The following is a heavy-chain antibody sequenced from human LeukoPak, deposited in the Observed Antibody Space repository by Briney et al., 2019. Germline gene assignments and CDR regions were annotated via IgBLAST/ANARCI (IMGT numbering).Heavy chain of an antibody. D-gene: IGHD6-19*01. V-gene: IGHV4-39*07. CDR3: ARVRSGWYIYFDY. CDR2: IYYSGST. J-gene: IGHJ4*02. CDR1: GGSISSSGSY. Sequence: PSETLSLTCTVSGGSISSSGSYWGWIRQPPGRGLEWIVTIYYSGSTYYNPSLKSRVTISVDTSKNQFSLKLSSVTAADTAVYYCARVRSGWYIYFDYWGQGTLVTVSS.